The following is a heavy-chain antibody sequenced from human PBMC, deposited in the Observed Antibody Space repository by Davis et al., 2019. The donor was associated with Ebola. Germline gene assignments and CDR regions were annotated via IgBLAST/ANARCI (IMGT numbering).Heavy chain of an antibody. CDR1: GGSISSSS. CDR3: AKGGDKWQLVRDFDY. D-gene: IGHD3-10*01. Sequence: LSLTCTVSGGSISSSSYYWGWIRQAPGKGLEWVAVISNDGSNKYYADSVKGRFLISRDNAKNSLYLQMNSLRAEDTALYYCAKGGDKWQLVRDFDYWGQGTLVTVSS. J-gene: IGHJ4*02. V-gene: IGHV3-30*18. CDR2: ISNDGSNK.